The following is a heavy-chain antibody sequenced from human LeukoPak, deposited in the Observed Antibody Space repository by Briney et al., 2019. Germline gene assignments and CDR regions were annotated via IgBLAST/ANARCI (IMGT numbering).Heavy chain of an antibody. D-gene: IGHD3-22*01. V-gene: IGHV2-5*08. Sequence: TLSLTCNVSGGSISSYYWSWIRQPPGKGLEWLALIYWDDDQRYSPSLKSRLTITKDTSKNQVVLTMTNMDPVDTATYYCAHTYYYDSSGYYYCFDYWGQGTLVTVSS. CDR3: AHTYYYDSSGYYYCFDY. J-gene: IGHJ4*02. CDR1: GGSISSYYW. CDR2: IYWDDDQ.